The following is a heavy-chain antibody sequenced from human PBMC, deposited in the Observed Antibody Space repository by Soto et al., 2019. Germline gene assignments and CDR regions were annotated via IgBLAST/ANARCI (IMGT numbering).Heavy chain of an antibody. CDR1: GFTFSSYA. CDR2: ISGSGGGT. Sequence: GGSLRLSCAASGFTFSSYAMSWVRQAPGKGLEWVSAISGSGGGTYYADSVKGRFTISRDNSKNTLYLQMNSLRAEDTAVYYCAKDINPSLPDVDAFDIWGQGTMVTVSS. V-gene: IGHV3-23*01. J-gene: IGHJ3*02. CDR3: AKDINPSLPDVDAFDI.